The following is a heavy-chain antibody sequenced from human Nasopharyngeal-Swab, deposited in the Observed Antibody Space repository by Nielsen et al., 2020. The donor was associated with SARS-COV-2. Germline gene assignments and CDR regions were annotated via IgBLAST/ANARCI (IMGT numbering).Heavy chain of an antibody. D-gene: IGHD1-26*01. Sequence: GGSLRLSCAASGFTFSSYGMHWVRQAPGKGLEWVAVISYDGSNKYYADSVKGRFTISRDNSKNTLYLQMNSLRAEDTAVYCCARKRPGVGEGSYYFDYWGQGTLVTVSS. CDR1: GFTFSSYG. CDR3: ARKRPGVGEGSYYFDY. J-gene: IGHJ4*02. V-gene: IGHV3-30*03. CDR2: ISYDGSNK.